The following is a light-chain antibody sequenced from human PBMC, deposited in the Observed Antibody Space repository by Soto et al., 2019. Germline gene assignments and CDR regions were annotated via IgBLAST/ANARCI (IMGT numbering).Light chain of an antibody. CDR3: QQYGSSTGT. J-gene: IGKJ1*01. V-gene: IGKV3-20*01. Sequence: EIVLTQSPGTLSLSPGERATLSCRASQSVSSTFLAWYQQKPGQAPRLLIFGVSNRATGIPDRFSGSGSGTDFTLTISRLEPEDFAVYYCQQYGSSTGTFGQGTKVDIK. CDR1: QSVSSTF. CDR2: GVS.